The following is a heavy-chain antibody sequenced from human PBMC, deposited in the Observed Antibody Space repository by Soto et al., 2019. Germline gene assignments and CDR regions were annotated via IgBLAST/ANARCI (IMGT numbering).Heavy chain of an antibody. Sequence: ASVKVSCKASGYTFTSYAISWVRQAPGQRLEWMGWINAGNGNTKYSQKFQGRVTITRDTSASTAYMELSSLRSEDTAVYYCARQRFLEWLLHFDYWGQGTLVTVSS. CDR2: INAGNGNT. CDR3: ARQRFLEWLLHFDY. J-gene: IGHJ4*02. CDR1: GYTFTSYA. D-gene: IGHD3-3*01. V-gene: IGHV1-3*01.